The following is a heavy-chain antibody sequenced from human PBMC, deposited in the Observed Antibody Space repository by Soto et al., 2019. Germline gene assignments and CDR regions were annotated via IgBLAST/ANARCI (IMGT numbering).Heavy chain of an antibody. CDR3: TRGHSSVSIYAFDI. CDR1: GSGFTFSDHY. J-gene: IGHJ3*02. Sequence: GGSLRLSCAASGSGFTFSDHYMDWVRQAPGKGLDWVGRITNKANGYTTEYAASVNGRFTISRDDSKNSLYLQMNSLKTEDTAVYYCTRGHSSVSIYAFDIWGQEAMVTVSS. V-gene: IGHV3-72*01. CDR2: ITNKANGYTT. D-gene: IGHD6-19*01.